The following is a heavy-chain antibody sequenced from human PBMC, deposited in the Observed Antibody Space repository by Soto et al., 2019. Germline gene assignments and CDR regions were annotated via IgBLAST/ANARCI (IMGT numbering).Heavy chain of an antibody. CDR3: ARSEGSSTSLEIYYYYYSGMDV. D-gene: IGHD2-2*01. V-gene: IGHV1-69*01. CDR1: GGTFSSYA. J-gene: IGHJ6*02. Sequence: QVQLVQSGAEVKKPGSSVKVSCKASGGTFSSYAISWVRQAPGQGLEWMGGIIPISDTTNYAQKFQGRVTITADESTSTAYMELSSLRSEHTAVYYCARSEGSSTSLEIYYYYYSGMDVWCQGTTVTVSS. CDR2: IIPISDTT.